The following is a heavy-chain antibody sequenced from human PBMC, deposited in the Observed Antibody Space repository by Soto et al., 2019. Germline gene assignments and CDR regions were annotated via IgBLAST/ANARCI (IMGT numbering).Heavy chain of an antibody. V-gene: IGHV4-34*01. CDR1: GGSFSGYY. CDR2: INHSGST. Sequence: SETLSLTFAVYGGSFSGYYCSWILQPPGKGREWIGEINHSGSTNYNPSLKSRVTISVDTSKNQFSLKLSSVTAADTAVYYCARVCCSGSYRYYYYGMDVWGQGTTVTVSS. CDR3: ARVCCSGSYRYYYYGMDV. D-gene: IGHD1-26*01. J-gene: IGHJ6*02.